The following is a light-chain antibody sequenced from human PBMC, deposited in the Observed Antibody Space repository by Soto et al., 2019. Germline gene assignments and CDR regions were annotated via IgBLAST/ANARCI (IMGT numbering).Light chain of an antibody. CDR3: QKSYSTPRK. CDR1: QSISTY. V-gene: IGKV1-39*01. J-gene: IGKJ4*02. Sequence: DIPLTQSPSSLSASVSYRITITCRASQSISTYLNWYQQKPGEAPTLLVYDSSTLQSGVPSRFSGSGFGAAFTLTVSSLQPEDFATYYCQKSYSTPRKFGGGTKVDIK. CDR2: DSS.